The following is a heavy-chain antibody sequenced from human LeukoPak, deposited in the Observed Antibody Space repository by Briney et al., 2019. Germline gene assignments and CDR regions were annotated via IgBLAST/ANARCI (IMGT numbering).Heavy chain of an antibody. CDR3: ARHAGVGSTSPLDY. CDR1: GYTFTYYW. J-gene: IGHJ4*02. Sequence: GESLKISCKASGYTFTYYWIGWVRQMPGKGLEWMGIIYPGDSDTKYSPSFQGQVTISADKSMNTAYLQWSGLKASDTAMYYCARHAGVGSTSPLDYWGQGTLVTVSS. CDR2: IYPGDSDT. D-gene: IGHD2-2*01. V-gene: IGHV5-51*01.